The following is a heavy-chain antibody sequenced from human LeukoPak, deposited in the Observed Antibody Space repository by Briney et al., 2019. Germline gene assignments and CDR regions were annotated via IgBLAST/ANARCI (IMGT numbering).Heavy chain of an antibody. CDR2: IIPIFGTA. CDR1: GGTFSSYA. J-gene: IGHJ4*02. V-gene: IGHV1-69*01. Sequence: GASVKVSCKASGGTFSSYAISWVRQAPGQGLEWMGGIIPIFGTANYAQKFQGRVTITADESTSTAYMELSSLRSEDTAVYYCASLPEGSGYYFLYDYWGQGTLVTVSS. CDR3: ASLPEGSGYYFLYDY. D-gene: IGHD3-22*01.